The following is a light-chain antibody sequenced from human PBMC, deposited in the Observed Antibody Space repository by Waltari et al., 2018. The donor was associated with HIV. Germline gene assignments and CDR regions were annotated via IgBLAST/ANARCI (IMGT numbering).Light chain of an antibody. CDR3: VTWADRSSGPVV. CDR1: SSKIGNNY. CDR2: RNN. V-gene: IGLV1-47*01. Sequence: QSVLTQPPSASGTPGQRITISCSGSSSKIGNNYVHWYQHLPGTDHKPLIYRNNQRASGVPDRFSGSKSGTSASLAISGLRSEDEADYYCVTWADRSSGPVVFGGGTKVTVL. J-gene: IGLJ2*01.